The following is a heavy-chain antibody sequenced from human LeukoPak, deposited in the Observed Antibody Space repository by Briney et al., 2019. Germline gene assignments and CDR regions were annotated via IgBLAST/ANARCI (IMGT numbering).Heavy chain of an antibody. Sequence: GGSLRLSCAASGFTFDDYAMHWVRQPPGKGLDCVSLISGDGSITYYADSVKGRFTISRDNSKNSLFLQMNSLRTEDTALYYCAKDNWVATRGHYGFDYWGQGTLVTVSS. CDR3: AKDNWVATRGHYGFDY. V-gene: IGHV3-43*02. CDR2: ISGDGSIT. CDR1: GFTFDDYA. J-gene: IGHJ4*02. D-gene: IGHD5-12*01.